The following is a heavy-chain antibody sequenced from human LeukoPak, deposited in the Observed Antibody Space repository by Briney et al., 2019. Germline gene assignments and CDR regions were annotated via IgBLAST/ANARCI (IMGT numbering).Heavy chain of an antibody. CDR2: ISSSGSTI. J-gene: IGHJ3*02. Sequence: GGSLRLSCADSGCTFSDYYMSWIRQAPGKGLEWVSYISSSGSTIYYADSVKGRFTISRDNAKNSLYLQMNSLRAEDTAVYYCARDRLAYCGGDCYSSDAFVIWGQGTMVTVSS. V-gene: IGHV3-11*01. CDR3: ARDRLAYCGGDCYSSDAFVI. D-gene: IGHD2-21*02. CDR1: GCTFSDYY.